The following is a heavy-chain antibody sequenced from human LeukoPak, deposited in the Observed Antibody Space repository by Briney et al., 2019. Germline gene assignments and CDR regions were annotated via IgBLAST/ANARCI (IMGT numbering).Heavy chain of an antibody. J-gene: IGHJ4*02. Sequence: ASVKVSCKASGGTFRSYAITWVRQAPGQGLAWMGRIIPMYGTTSYAQRFQGRVTITTDESTSTAYMELSSLRSEDTAVYYCAKSGTYSTGWYYFDYWGQGTLVTVSS. CDR2: IIPMYGTT. V-gene: IGHV1-69*05. D-gene: IGHD6-19*01. CDR1: GGTFRSYA. CDR3: AKSGTYSTGWYYFDY.